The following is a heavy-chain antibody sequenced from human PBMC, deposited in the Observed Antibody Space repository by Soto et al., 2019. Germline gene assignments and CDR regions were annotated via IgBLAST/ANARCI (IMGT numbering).Heavy chain of an antibody. J-gene: IGHJ4*02. Sequence: SETLSLTCTVSGGSISSGGYYWSWIRQHPGKGLEWIGYIYYSGSTYYNPSLKSRVTISVDTSKNQFSLKLSSVTAAGTAVYYCARHTPAISISDHWGQGTLVTVSS. CDR3: ARHTPAISISDH. D-gene: IGHD2-15*01. CDR2: IYYSGST. V-gene: IGHV4-39*01. CDR1: GGSISSGGYY.